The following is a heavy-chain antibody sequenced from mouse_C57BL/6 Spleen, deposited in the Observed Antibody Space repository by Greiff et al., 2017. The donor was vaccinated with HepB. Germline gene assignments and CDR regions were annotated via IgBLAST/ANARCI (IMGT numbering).Heavy chain of an antibody. CDR1: GYTFTSYG. V-gene: IGHV1-81*01. D-gene: IGHD2-3*01. CDR2: IYPRSGNT. J-gene: IGHJ4*01. Sequence: QVQLQQSGAELARPGASVKLSCKASGYTFTSYGISWVKQRTGQGLEWIGEIYPRSGNTYYNEKFKGKATLTADKSSSTAYMELRSLTSEDSAVYFCASYDGYFYDAMDYWGQGTSVTVSS. CDR3: ASYDGYFYDAMDY.